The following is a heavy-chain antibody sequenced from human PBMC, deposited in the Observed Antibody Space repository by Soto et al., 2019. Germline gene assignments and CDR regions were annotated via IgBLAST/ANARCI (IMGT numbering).Heavy chain of an antibody. V-gene: IGHV3-48*03. Sequence: PWVSLRLSCTASGFSLSIYEMNWVRQAPGKGLEWLAYVSTSGSLKNYAYSVKGRFTLYRANTKNAVYLQMNSMRAEATAVYYCVRRVPDSWYYLDFWGQGTLVTVSP. CDR2: VSTSGSLK. CDR1: GFSLSIYE. D-gene: IGHD2-2*01. CDR3: VRRVPDSWYYLDF. J-gene: IGHJ4*02.